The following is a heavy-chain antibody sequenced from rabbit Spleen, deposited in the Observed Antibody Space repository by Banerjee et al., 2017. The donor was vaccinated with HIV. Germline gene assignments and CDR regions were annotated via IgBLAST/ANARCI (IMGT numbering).Heavy chain of an antibody. J-gene: IGHJ4*01. CDR3: ARVDASSSGYYNL. CDR2: IGAGSSGST. Sequence: QSLEESGGDLVKPGASLTLTCTASGFSFSSSYYMCWVRQAPGKGLEWITCIGAGSSGSTYYASWAKGRFTISKTSSTTVTLQMTSLTAADTATYFCARVDASSSGYYNLWGQGTLVTVS. D-gene: IGHD1-1*01. CDR1: GFSFSSSYY. V-gene: IGHV1S40*01.